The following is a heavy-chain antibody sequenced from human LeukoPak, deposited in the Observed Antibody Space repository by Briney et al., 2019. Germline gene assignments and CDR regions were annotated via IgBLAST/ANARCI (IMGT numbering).Heavy chain of an antibody. CDR1: GFTLSSYD. CDR2: IGTGGDT. V-gene: IGHV3-13*01. CDR3: ARERVHGDSFGWYFDL. J-gene: IGHJ2*01. D-gene: IGHD3-10*01. Sequence: PGGSLRLSCAASGFTLSSYDMHWVRQATGKGLEWVSAIGTGGDTSYTGSVRGRFTISRENAKHSLNLQMNSLTAGDTAVYYCARERVHGDSFGWYFDLGGRGTLVTVS.